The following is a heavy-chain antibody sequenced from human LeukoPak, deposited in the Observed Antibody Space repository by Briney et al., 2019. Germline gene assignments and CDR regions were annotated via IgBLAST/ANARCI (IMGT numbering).Heavy chain of an antibody. V-gene: IGHV3-23*01. CDR2: ITSSGASA. Sequence: GGSLRLSCVASGFTFSSYAMTWVRQAPGKGLEWVSGITSSGASAYYAASVKGRFTVSRDNSENTLYLQINNLSAEDSGTYYCVKDEDLYSPTWYLFEDWGQGTPVTVPS. J-gene: IGHJ4*02. D-gene: IGHD5-12*01. CDR1: GFTFSSYA. CDR3: VKDEDLYSPTWYLFED.